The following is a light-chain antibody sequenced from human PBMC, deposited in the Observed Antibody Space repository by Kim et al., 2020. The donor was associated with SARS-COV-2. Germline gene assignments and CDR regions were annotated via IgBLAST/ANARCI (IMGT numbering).Light chain of an antibody. V-gene: IGKV3-15*01. J-gene: IGKJ1*01. CDR2: GAS. CDR1: QSVSSN. Sequence: VCPGERATLSCRASQSVSSNLVWYQQKPGQAPRLLICGASTRATGIPARFSGSGSGTEFTLTISSLQSEDFAVYYCQQYNNWPGTFGQGTKVDIK. CDR3: QQYNNWPGT.